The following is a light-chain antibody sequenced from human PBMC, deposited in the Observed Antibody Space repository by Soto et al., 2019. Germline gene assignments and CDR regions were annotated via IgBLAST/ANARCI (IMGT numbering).Light chain of an antibody. Sequence: QSALTQPPSASGSPGQSVTISCTGTSSDVGGYNYVSWYQQHPGKVPKLMIYEVNKRPSGVPARFSGSKSGNTASLTVSGRQAEDEADYYCTSYAGGNNVFGTGTKLTVL. CDR3: TSYAGGNNV. J-gene: IGLJ1*01. CDR1: SSDVGGYNY. CDR2: EVN. V-gene: IGLV2-8*01.